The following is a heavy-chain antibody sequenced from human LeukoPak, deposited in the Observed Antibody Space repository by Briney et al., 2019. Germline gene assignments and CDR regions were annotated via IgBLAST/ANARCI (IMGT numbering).Heavy chain of an antibody. Sequence: GGSLRLSCAVSGFTFSSYSMNWVRQAPGKGLEWVSSISSSSSYIYYADSVKGRFTISRDNAKNSLYLQMNSLRAEDTAVYYCARAKAAAGVFDYWGQGTLVTVSS. CDR3: ARAKAAAGVFDY. J-gene: IGHJ4*02. CDR1: GFTFSSYS. D-gene: IGHD6-13*01. V-gene: IGHV3-21*01. CDR2: ISSSSSYI.